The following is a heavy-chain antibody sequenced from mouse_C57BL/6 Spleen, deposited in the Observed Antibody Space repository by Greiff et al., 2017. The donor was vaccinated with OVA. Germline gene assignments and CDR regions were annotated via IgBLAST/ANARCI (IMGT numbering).Heavy chain of an antibody. D-gene: IGHD2-1*01. V-gene: IGHV1-26*01. CDR3: ARGDGNYWCAY. CDR2: INPNNGGT. Sequence: VQLQQSGPELVKPGASVKISCKASGYTFTDYYMNWVKQSHGKSLEWIGDINPNNGGTSYNQKFKGKATLTVDKSSSTAYMELRSLTSEDSAVYYCARGDGNYWCAYWGQGTLVTVSA. CDR1: GYTFTDYY. J-gene: IGHJ3*01.